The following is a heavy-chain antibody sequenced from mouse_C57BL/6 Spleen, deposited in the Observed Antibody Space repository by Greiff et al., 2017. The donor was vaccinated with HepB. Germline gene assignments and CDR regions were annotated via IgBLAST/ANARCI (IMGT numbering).Heavy chain of an antibody. Sequence: QVQLQQPGAELVKPGASVKLSCKASGYTFTSYWMQWVKQRPGQGLEWIGEIDPSDSYTNYNQKFKGKATLTVDTSSSTAYMQLSSLTSEDSAVYYCARAYYDYDGAYWGQGTLVTVSA. CDR1: GYTFTSYW. J-gene: IGHJ3*01. D-gene: IGHD2-4*01. V-gene: IGHV1-50*01. CDR2: IDPSDSYT. CDR3: ARAYYDYDGAY.